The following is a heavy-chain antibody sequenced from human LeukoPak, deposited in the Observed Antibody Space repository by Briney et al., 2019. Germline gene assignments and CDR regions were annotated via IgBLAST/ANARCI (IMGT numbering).Heavy chain of an antibody. CDR2: ISDTGGST. D-gene: IGHD3-10*01. J-gene: IGHJ4*02. CDR1: GFSFSLYA. Sequence: PAGGSLRLSCSASGFSFSLYAMHWVRQVPGKGLEHVSAISDTGGSTFYLDSVQGRFSISRDDSKNTLSLQMNSLRPDDTALYYCVKDSRGSGRGGDFDYWGQGTLVTVSS. CDR3: VKDSRGSGRGGDFDY. V-gene: IGHV3-64D*06.